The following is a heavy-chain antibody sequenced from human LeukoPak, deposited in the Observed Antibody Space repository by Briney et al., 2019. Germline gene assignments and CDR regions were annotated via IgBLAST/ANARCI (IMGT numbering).Heavy chain of an antibody. J-gene: IGHJ4*02. CDR2: ISAYNGNT. CDR3: ARHTLYGSGSYYVYYFDY. D-gene: IGHD3-10*01. V-gene: IGHV1-18*01. CDR1: GYTFTSYG. Sequence: ASEKVSCKASGYTFTSYGISWVRQAPGQGLEWMGWISAYNGNTNYAQKLQGRVTMTTDTSTSAAYMELRSLRSDDTAVYYCARHTLYGSGSYYVYYFDYWGQGTLVTVSS.